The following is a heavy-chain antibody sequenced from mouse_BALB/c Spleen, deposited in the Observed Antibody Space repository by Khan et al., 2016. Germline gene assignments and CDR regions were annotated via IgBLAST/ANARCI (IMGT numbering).Heavy chain of an antibody. V-gene: IGHV6-6*01. CDR1: GFTFSDAW. CDR2: IRSKANIHAT. CDR3: RSGYFDY. J-gene: IGHJ2*01. Sequence: EVKLEESGGRLVQPGGSMKLSCAASGFTFSDAWMDWVRQSPEKGLEWVAEIRSKANIHATSYAESVKGRFTISRDDSKSSVYLQMNSLRAKDTGSDYCRSGYFDYWGQGTTLTVSS.